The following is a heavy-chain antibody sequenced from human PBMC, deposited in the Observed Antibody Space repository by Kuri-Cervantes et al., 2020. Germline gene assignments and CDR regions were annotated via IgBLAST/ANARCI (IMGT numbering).Heavy chain of an antibody. CDR1: GYTFTSYG. CDR2: MNPNSGNT. J-gene: IGHJ4*02. CDR3: ASPDY. Sequence: ASVKVSCKASGYTFTSYGISWVRQAPGQGLEWMGWMNPNSGNTGYAQKLQGRVTMTRNTSISTAYMELSSLRSEDTAVYYCASPDYWGQGTLVTVSS. V-gene: IGHV1-8*02.